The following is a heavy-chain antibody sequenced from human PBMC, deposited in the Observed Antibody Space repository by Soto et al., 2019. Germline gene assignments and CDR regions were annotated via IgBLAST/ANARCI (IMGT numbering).Heavy chain of an antibody. CDR1: GFTFSSYW. J-gene: IGHJ5*02. Sequence: EVQLVESGGGLVQPGGSLRLSCAASGFTFSSYWMHWVRQAPGKGLVWVSRIDDNGGTTNYADSVKGRFSISRDNAKNKLFLQMNSLRAEDTALYYCVREEYISSWAPLDPWVKGTLVTVSS. CDR3: VREEYISSWAPLDP. CDR2: IDDNGGTT. D-gene: IGHD6-6*01. V-gene: IGHV3-74*01.